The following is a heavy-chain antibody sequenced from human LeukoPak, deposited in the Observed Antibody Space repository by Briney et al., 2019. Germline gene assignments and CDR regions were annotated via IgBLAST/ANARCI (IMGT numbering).Heavy chain of an antibody. J-gene: IGHJ1*01. Sequence: ASVKVSCKASGYTFTGYYMHWVRQAPGQGLEWMGWINPNSGGTNYAQKFQGRVTMTRDTAISTAYMELSRLRSDDTAVYYCARGYYDSSDFEYFQHWGQGTLVTVYS. V-gene: IGHV1-2*02. CDR1: GYTFTGYY. CDR3: ARGYYDSSDFEYFQH. CDR2: INPNSGGT. D-gene: IGHD3-22*01.